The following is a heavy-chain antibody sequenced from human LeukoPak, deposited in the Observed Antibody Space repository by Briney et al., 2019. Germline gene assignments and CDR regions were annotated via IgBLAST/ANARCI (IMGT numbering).Heavy chain of an antibody. V-gene: IGHV3-74*01. CDR2: IKGDGSST. CDR1: EFTFSSYS. Sequence: PGGSLRLSCAASEFTFSSYSMNWVRHTPGKGLVWVSRIKGDGSSTSYADSVKGRFTISRDNAKNTLYLQMNSLRAEDTAVYYCARDGYSFGHDFDYWGQGTLVTASS. CDR3: ARDGYSFGHDFDY. J-gene: IGHJ4*02. D-gene: IGHD5-18*01.